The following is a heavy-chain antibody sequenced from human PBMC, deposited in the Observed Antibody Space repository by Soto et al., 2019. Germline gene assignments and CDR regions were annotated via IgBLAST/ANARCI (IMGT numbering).Heavy chain of an antibody. CDR1: GASISSSYY. Sequence: SETLSLTCAVSGASISSSYYWSWIRQPPGKGLEWIGYIYYSGSTNYNPSLKSRVTISVDTSKNQFSLKLSSVTAADTAVYYCARRYGTTFDYWGQGTLVTVSS. V-gene: IGHV4-61*01. CDR2: IYYSGST. D-gene: IGHD1-7*01. J-gene: IGHJ4*02. CDR3: ARRYGTTFDY.